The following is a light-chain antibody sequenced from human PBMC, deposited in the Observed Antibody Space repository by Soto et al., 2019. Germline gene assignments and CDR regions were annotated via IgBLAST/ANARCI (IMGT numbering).Light chain of an antibody. CDR2: GVS. CDR3: QQYSNWPPT. Sequence: EIVMTQSPATLSVSPRERATLSCRASQSVGNNFAWYQQKPGQAPRLLIYGVSIRATGVPSRFSGSGSGTEFTLTISSLQSEDFAVYYCQQYSNWPPTFGGGTKVDIK. J-gene: IGKJ4*01. V-gene: IGKV3-15*01. CDR1: QSVGNN.